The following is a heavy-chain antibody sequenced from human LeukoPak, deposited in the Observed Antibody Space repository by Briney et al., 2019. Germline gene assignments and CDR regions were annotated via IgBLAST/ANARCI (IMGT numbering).Heavy chain of an antibody. CDR1: GGSTSSYY. D-gene: IGHD6-19*01. CDR3: ARARYSRARYAFDI. CDR2: IYYSGSN. Sequence: PSETLSLTCTVSGGSTSSYYWSWIRQPPGKGLDWIGYIYYSGSNNYNPSLKSRVTISVDTSKNQFTLRLSSVSAADTAVYYCARARYSRARYAFDIWGQGTLVTVSS. V-gene: IGHV4-59*01. J-gene: IGHJ4*02.